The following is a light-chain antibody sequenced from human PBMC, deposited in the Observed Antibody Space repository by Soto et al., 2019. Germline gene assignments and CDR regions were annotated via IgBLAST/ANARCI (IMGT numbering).Light chain of an antibody. V-gene: IGKV1-5*03. CDR2: KAS. J-gene: IGKJ1*01. Sequence: DIPMTQSPSTLSASVGDRVTITCRASQSISGWLAWYQQNPGKAPKLLIYKASTLESGVPSRFSGSGSGTEFTLTISSLQPDDFATYYCQQYNNYGSWTFGQGTKVEI. CDR3: QQYNNYGSWT. CDR1: QSISGW.